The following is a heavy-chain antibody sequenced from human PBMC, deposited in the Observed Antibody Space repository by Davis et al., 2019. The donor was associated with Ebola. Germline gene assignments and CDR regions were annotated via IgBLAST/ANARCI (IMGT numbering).Heavy chain of an antibody. CDR1: GFTFSSYS. V-gene: IGHV3-21*01. Sequence: PGGSLRLSCAASGFTFSSYSMNWVRQAPGKGLEWVSSISSSSSYIYYADSVKGRFTISRDNAKNSLYLQMNSLRAEDTAVYYCARDPYSSGWYGDAFDIWGQGTMVTVSS. J-gene: IGHJ3*02. CDR3: ARDPYSSGWYGDAFDI. CDR2: ISSSSSYI. D-gene: IGHD6-19*01.